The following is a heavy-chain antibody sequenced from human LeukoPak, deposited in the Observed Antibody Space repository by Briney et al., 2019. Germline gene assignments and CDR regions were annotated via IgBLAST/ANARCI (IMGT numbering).Heavy chain of an antibody. CDR3: AKGYDDKFDY. D-gene: IGHD3-9*01. CDR1: GFTSSSYG. J-gene: IGHJ4*02. CDR2: IRYDGSNK. V-gene: IGHV3-30*02. Sequence: PGGSLRLPCAASGFTSSSYGMHWVRQAPGKGLEWVAFIRYDGSNKYYADSVKGRLTISRDNSKNTLYLQMNSLRAEDTALYYCAKGYDDKFDYWGQGTLVTVSS.